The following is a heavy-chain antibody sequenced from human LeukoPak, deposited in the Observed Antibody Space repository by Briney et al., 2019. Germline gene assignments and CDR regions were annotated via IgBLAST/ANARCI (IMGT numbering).Heavy chain of an antibody. CDR1: GGSISRYY. V-gene: IGHV4-59*08. D-gene: IGHD6-13*01. CDR3: ARHGRTGSGSWYGAFDY. Sequence: PSETLSLTCTVSGGSISRYYWIWIRQPPGKGLEWIAYIYYSGSTNYNPSLKSRVIISVDTSKNQFSLRLSSVTAADTAVYYCARHGRTGSGSWYGAFDYWGQGTLVTVSS. J-gene: IGHJ4*02. CDR2: IYYSGST.